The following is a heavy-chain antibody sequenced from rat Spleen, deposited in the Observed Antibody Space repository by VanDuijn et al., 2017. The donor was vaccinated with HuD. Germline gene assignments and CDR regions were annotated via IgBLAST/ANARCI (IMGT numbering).Heavy chain of an antibody. V-gene: IGHV5-20*01. J-gene: IGHJ2*01. CDR2: ISYDGGST. D-gene: IGHD1-1*01. Sequence: EVQLVESGGGLVQPGRSMKLSCAASGFTFSNYGMAWVRQAPKKGLEWVAYISYDGGSTYYRDPVKGRFTISRDNAKSTLYLQMDSLRSEDTATYYCTTGPYYSGFDYWGQGVMVTVSS. CDR3: TTGPYYSGFDY. CDR1: GFTFSNYG.